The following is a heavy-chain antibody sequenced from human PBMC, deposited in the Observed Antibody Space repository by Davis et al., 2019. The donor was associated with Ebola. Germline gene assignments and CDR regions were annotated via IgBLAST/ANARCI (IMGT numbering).Heavy chain of an antibody. CDR2: IYYNGST. CDR3: ARVRVAATTNWFDP. Sequence: SETLSLTCTVSGGSISSYYWSWIRQPPGKGLEWIGYIYYNGSTNYNPSLKSRVTISVDTSKNQFSLKLSSVTAADTAVYYCARVRVAATTNWFDPWGQGTLVTVSS. D-gene: IGHD2-15*01. CDR1: GGSISSYY. J-gene: IGHJ5*02. V-gene: IGHV4-59*01.